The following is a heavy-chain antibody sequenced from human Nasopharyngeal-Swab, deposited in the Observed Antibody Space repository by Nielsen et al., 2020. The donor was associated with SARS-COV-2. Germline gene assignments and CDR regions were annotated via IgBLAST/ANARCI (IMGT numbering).Heavy chain of an antibody. J-gene: IGHJ3*02. D-gene: IGHD6-19*01. CDR2: INHSGST. CDR1: GCSISSYY. CDR3: ARGPRSIAVARRAFDI. V-gene: IGHV4-34*01. Sequence: GSLRLSCTVSGCSISSYYWSWIRQPPGKGLEWIGEINHSGSTNYNPSLKSRVTISVDTSKNQFSLKLSSVTAADTAVYYCARGPRSIAVARRAFDIWGQGTMVTVSS.